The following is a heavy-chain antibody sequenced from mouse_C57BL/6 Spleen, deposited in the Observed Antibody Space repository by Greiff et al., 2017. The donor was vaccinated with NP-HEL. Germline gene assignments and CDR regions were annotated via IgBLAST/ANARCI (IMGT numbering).Heavy chain of an antibody. CDR2: INPGSGGT. J-gene: IGHJ2*01. CDR1: GYAFTNYL. V-gene: IGHV1-54*01. Sequence: QVQLKESGAELVRPGTSVKVSCKASGYAFTNYLIEWVKQRPGQGLEWIGVINPGSGGTNYNEKFKGKATLTADKSSSTAYMQLSSLTSEDSAVYFCARTWDYWGQGTTLTVSS. CDR3: ARTWDY.